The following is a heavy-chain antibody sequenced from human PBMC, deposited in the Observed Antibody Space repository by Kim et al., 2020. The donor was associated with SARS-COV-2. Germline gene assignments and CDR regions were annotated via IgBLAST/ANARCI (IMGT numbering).Heavy chain of an antibody. Sequence: ASVKVSCKASGYIFSSYAIHWVRQAPGQRLEWMGWINAGNGNTKSSQTFQGRVTISRDTSASTAYMELSSLRSEDTAVYYCARDLTGYGSGTYYRWGQGTLVTVSS. D-gene: IGHD3-10*01. CDR3: ARDLTGYGSGTYYR. J-gene: IGHJ4*02. CDR1: GYIFSSYA. V-gene: IGHV1-3*01. CDR2: INAGNGNT.